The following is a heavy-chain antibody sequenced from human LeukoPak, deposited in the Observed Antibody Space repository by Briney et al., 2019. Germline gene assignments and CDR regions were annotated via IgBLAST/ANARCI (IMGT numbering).Heavy chain of an antibody. CDR3: AKSGYYDSSGPLFDY. J-gene: IGHJ4*02. Sequence: PGGSLRLSCAASGFTFSSYGMHWVRQAPGKGLEWVAFIRYDGSNKYYADSVKGRFTISRDNSKNTLYPQMNSLRAEDTAVYYCAKSGYYDSSGPLFDYWGQGTLVTVSS. CDR1: GFTFSSYG. CDR2: IRYDGSNK. V-gene: IGHV3-30*02. D-gene: IGHD3-22*01.